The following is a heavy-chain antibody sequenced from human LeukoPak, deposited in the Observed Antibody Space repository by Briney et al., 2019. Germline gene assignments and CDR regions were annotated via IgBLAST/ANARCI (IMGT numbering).Heavy chain of an antibody. Sequence: GGSLRLSCAASGFTFSSYAMHWVRQAPGKGLEWVAVISYDGSNKYYADSVKGRFTISRDNSKNTLYLQMNRLRAEDTAVYYCARGSSTGTLSLWFDPWGQGTLVTVSS. CDR3: ARGSSTGTLSLWFDP. CDR2: ISYDGSNK. V-gene: IGHV3-30*04. D-gene: IGHD1-14*01. CDR1: GFTFSSYA. J-gene: IGHJ5*02.